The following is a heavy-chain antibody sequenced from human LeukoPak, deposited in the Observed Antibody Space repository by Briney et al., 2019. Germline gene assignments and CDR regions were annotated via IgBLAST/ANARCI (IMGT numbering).Heavy chain of an antibody. CDR3: ARRTYFDL. CDR1: GGSISNYY. CDR2: IYYSGST. V-gene: IGHV4-59*08. J-gene: IGHJ2*01. Sequence: SETLSLTCTVSGGSISNYYWSWVRQPPGKGLEWIGYIYYSGSTTYNPSLKSRVTVSVDTSKNQFSLKLSSVTAADTAVYYCARRTYFDLWGRGTLVTVSS.